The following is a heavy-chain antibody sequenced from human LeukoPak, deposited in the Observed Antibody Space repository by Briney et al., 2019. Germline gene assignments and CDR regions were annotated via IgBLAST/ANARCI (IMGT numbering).Heavy chain of an antibody. J-gene: IGHJ4*02. CDR1: GYSISSGYY. V-gene: IGHV4-38-2*02. Sequence: PSETLSLTCTVSGYSISSGYYWGWIRQPPGKGLEWIGSIYHSGSTYYNPSLKSRVAISVDTSKNQFSLKLSSVTAADTAVYYCAGRSPMGPIWGEGTLVTVSS. D-gene: IGHD3-10*01. CDR3: AGRSPMGPI. CDR2: IYHSGST.